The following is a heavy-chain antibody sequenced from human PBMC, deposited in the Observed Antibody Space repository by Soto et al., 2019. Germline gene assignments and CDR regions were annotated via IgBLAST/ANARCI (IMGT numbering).Heavy chain of an antibody. D-gene: IGHD2-15*01. V-gene: IGHV1-46*03. CDR2: INPSGGST. Sequence: GASVKVSCKASGYTFTSYYMHWVRQAPGQGLEWMGIINPSGGSTSYAQKFQGRVTMTRDTSTSTVYMELSSLRSEDTAVYYCARGQGYCSGGSCRDLYYYGMDVWGQGTTVTVSS. J-gene: IGHJ6*02. CDR1: GYTFTSYY. CDR3: ARGQGYCSGGSCRDLYYYGMDV.